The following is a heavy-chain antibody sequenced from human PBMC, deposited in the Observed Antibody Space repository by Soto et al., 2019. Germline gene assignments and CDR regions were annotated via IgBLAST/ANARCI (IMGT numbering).Heavy chain of an antibody. Sequence: QVQLQESGPGLVKPSETLSLTCTVSGGSISSYYWSWIRQPPGKGLEWIGYIYYSGSTNYNPSLKSRVTISVDTSQYQFSLKLSSVTAADTAVYYCASSNIAAAGFYYYGMDVWGRGTTVTVSS. CDR3: ASSNIAAAGFYYYGMDV. CDR1: GGSISSYY. CDR2: IYYSGST. D-gene: IGHD6-13*01. J-gene: IGHJ6*02. V-gene: IGHV4-59*01.